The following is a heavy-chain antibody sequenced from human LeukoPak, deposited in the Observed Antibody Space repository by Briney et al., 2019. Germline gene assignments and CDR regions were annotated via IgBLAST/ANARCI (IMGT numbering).Heavy chain of an antibody. V-gene: IGHV4-39*07. Sequence: SETLSLTCTVSGGSISSSSYYWGWIRQPPGKGLEWIGSIYYSGSTYYNPSLKSRVTISVDTSKNQFSLKLSSVTAADTAVYYCARDLAVRGRNWFDPWGQGTLVTVSS. CDR2: IYYSGST. CDR3: ARDLAVRGRNWFDP. CDR1: GGSISSSSYY. D-gene: IGHD3-10*01. J-gene: IGHJ5*02.